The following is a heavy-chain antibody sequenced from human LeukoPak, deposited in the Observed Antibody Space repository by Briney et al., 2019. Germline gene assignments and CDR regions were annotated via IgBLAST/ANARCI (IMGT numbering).Heavy chain of an antibody. CDR1: GGSISSSNW. J-gene: IGHJ6*03. D-gene: IGHD3-3*01. V-gene: IGHV4-4*02. CDR2: IYHSGST. CDR3: ARGWSETTIYYFFMAV. Sequence: SGTLSLTCAVSGGSISSSNWWSWVRQTPGKGLAWIGEIYHSGSTNYNPSLKSRVSISVDTSKNQFSLRLSSVTAADTALYFCARGWSETTIYYFFMAVWGQGTTVTVPS.